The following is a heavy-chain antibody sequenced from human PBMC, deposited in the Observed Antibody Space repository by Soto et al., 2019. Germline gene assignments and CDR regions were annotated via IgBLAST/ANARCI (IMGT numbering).Heavy chain of an antibody. CDR2: IRGTGLNT. Sequence: GGSLRRSCVGSGFGFKNFAINWVRQPPGKGLEWVSVIRGTGLNTYYAASVKGRFNISRDNSKNTVYLQMDSLKVEYTAVYYCENRASPANIDNWFDPWDPGTPVTVSS. CDR1: GFGFKNFA. CDR3: ENRASPANIDNWFDP. J-gene: IGHJ5*02. V-gene: IGHV3-23*01.